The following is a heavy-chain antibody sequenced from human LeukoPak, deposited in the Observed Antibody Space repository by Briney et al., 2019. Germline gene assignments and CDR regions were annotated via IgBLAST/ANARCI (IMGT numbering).Heavy chain of an antibody. J-gene: IGHJ4*02. CDR2: ISGSGGST. CDR1: GGTFSSYA. Sequence: SCKASGGTFSSYAMSWVRQAPGKGLEWVSAISGSGGSTYYADSVKGRFTISRDNSKNTLYLQMNSLRAEDTAVYYCAKGGEQQLVLLDYWGQGTLVTVSS. CDR3: AKGGEQQLVLLDY. D-gene: IGHD6-13*01. V-gene: IGHV3-23*01.